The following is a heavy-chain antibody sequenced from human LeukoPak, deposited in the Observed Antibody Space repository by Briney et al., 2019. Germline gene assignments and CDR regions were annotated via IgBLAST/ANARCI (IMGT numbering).Heavy chain of an antibody. D-gene: IGHD3-22*01. CDR2: FIPIFGSP. V-gene: IGHV1-69*05. J-gene: IGHJ3*02. Sequence: SVKVSCKASVPTFTSYAINWVRQAPGQGLEWMGGFIPIFGSPTYAQNFQGRVTFTTDESTYTAYMELSNLRSDDTAVFYCAGFFYDSSGAAFDIWGQGTMVTLSS. CDR1: VPTFTSYA. CDR3: AGFFYDSSGAAFDI.